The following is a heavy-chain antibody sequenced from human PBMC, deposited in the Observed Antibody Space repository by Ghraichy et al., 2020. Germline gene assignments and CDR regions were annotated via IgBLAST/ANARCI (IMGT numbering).Heavy chain of an antibody. J-gene: IGHJ6*02. CDR3: ARATREWLGRYYGVDV. Sequence: GGSLRLSCAASGFTFSGYAMHWVRQAPGKGLEWVADISDDGSNEYYVDSVKGRITISKDNSKNTLYLQMNSLRPEDTAVYYCARATREWLGRYYGVDVWGQGTTVIVS. D-gene: IGHD3-10*01. CDR2: ISDDGSNE. CDR1: GFTFSGYA. V-gene: IGHV3-30*04.